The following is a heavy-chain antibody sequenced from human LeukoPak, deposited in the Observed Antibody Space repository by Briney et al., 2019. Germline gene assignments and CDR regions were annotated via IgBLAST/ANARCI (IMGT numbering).Heavy chain of an antibody. Sequence: GASVKVSCKTSGYSFTDYYMHWVRQAPGQGLEWMGWINPNSGVTSSAQKFQGRVTMTRDTSITTVYMEVSWLTSDDTAIYYCARADRLDGGPYLIGPWGQGTLVTVSS. V-gene: IGHV1-2*02. CDR3: ARADRLDGGPYLIGP. J-gene: IGHJ5*02. CDR2: INPNSGVT. CDR1: GYSFTDYY. D-gene: IGHD2-21*01.